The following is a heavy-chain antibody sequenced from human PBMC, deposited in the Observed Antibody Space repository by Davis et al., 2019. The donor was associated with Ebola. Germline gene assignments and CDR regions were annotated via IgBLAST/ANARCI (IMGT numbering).Heavy chain of an antibody. J-gene: IGHJ4*02. CDR1: GGSISSSSYY. CDR3: ARFEQYRYYFDC. D-gene: IGHD6-19*01. Sequence: MPSETLSLTCTVSGGSISSSSYYWGWVRQPPGKGLEWIGEIYHSGSTNYNPSLKSRVTISVDKSKNQFSLKLSSVTAADTAVYYCARFEQYRYYFDCWGQGTLVTVSS. V-gene: IGHV4-39*07. CDR2: IYHSGST.